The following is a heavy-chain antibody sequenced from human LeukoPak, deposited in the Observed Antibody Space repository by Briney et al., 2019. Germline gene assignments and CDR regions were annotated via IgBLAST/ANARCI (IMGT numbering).Heavy chain of an antibody. Sequence: SETLSLTCAVYGGSFSGYYWSWIRQPPGKGLEWIGEINHSGSTNYNPSLKSRVTISVDTSKNQFSLKLSSVSAADTAVYYCARDGNWFDPWGQGTLVTVSS. CDR3: ARDGNWFDP. CDR2: INHSGST. V-gene: IGHV4-34*01. J-gene: IGHJ5*02. CDR1: GGSFSGYY.